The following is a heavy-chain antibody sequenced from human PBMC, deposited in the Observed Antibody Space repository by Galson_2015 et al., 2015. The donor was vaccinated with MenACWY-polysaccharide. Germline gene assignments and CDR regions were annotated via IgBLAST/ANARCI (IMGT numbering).Heavy chain of an antibody. Sequence: TLSLTCTVSGGSIRSGSYYWSRIRQPAGKGLEWIGRIYTSGSTHYNPSLKSRVTISVDTSKNQFSLKLSSVTAADTAVYYCARDLGWGYCSGGSCRSQEYFDYWGQGTLVTVSS. CDR2: IYTSGST. J-gene: IGHJ4*02. CDR3: ARDLGWGYCSGGSCRSQEYFDY. V-gene: IGHV4-61*02. CDR1: GGSIRSGSYY. D-gene: IGHD2-15*01.